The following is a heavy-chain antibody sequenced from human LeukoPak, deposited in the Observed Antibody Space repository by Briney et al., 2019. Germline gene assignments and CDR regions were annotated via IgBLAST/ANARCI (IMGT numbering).Heavy chain of an antibody. J-gene: IGHJ4*02. Sequence: SETLSLTCTVSGGSISSSSYYWAWIRQPPGKGLEWIGNVYYSGTTYYNPSLKSRVTISIDTSKNQFSLKLSSVTAADTALYFCARRIMGSSSMDSWGQGTPVTVSS. CDR1: GGSISSSSYY. CDR2: VYYSGTT. D-gene: IGHD6-6*01. CDR3: ARRIMGSSSMDS. V-gene: IGHV4-39*07.